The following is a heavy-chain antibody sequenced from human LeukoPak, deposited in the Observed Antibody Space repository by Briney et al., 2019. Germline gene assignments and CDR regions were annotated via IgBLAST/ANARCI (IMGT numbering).Heavy chain of an antibody. V-gene: IGHV3-48*02. D-gene: IGHD6-19*01. J-gene: IGHJ4*02. CDR3: ARDHGWAFDY. Sequence: GGSLRLSCSASGFTFSSYSMNWVRQAPGKGLEWLAYINRGGDNIWYADSVKGRFTISRDNARDSLFLQMNSLRDEDTAVYYCARDHGWAFDYWGQGTLVTVSS. CDR1: GFTFSSYS. CDR2: INRGGDNI.